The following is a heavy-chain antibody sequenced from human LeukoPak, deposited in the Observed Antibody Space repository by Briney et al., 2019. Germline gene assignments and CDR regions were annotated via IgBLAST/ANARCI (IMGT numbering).Heavy chain of an antibody. CDR1: GYTFTICY. J-gene: IGHJ4*02. CDR3: ARNPPYCTSTSCYNDY. D-gene: IGHD2-2*02. Sequence: ASVKVSCKASGYTFTICYMHWVRQAPGQGLEWMGWINPNSGATSYAQRFQGRVTMTRDTSISTAYMELSGLTSDGTAVYYCARNPPYCTSTSCYNDYWGQGTLVTVSS. V-gene: IGHV1-2*02. CDR2: INPNSGAT.